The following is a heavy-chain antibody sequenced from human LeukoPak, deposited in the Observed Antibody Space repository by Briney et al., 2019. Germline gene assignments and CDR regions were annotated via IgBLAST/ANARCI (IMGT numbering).Heavy chain of an antibody. CDR3: AKDRRWEPMYYFDY. J-gene: IGHJ4*02. D-gene: IGHD1-26*01. CDR2: IKQDGSEK. CDR1: GFTFSSYW. V-gene: IGHV3-7*01. Sequence: GGSLRLSCAASGFTFSSYWMSWVRQAPGKGLERVANIKQDGSEKYYVDSVKGRFTISRDNAKNSLYLQMSSLGAEDTAVYYCAKDRRWEPMYYFDYWGQGTLVTVSS.